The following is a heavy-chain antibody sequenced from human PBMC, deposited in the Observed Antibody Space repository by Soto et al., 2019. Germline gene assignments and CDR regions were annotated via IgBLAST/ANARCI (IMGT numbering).Heavy chain of an antibody. Sequence: GASVKVSCKVSGGTFSSYAISWVRQAPGQGLEWMGGIIPIFGTANYAQKFQGRVTITADESTSTAYMELSSLRSEDTAVYYCARDRRSGSYYYYYGMDVWGQGTAVTVSS. CDR1: GGTFSSYA. CDR3: ARDRRSGSYYYYYGMDV. J-gene: IGHJ6*02. V-gene: IGHV1-69*13. CDR2: IIPIFGTA. D-gene: IGHD1-26*01.